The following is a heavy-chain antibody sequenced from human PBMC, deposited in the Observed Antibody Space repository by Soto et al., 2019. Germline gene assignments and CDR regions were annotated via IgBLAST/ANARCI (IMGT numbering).Heavy chain of an antibody. Sequence: ASVKVSCKASGYAFTSYGISWVRQAPGQGLEWMGWISAYNGNTNYAQKLQGRVTMTTDTSTSTAYMELRSLRSDDTAVYYCARDNRVIAARPYSCFDSWGQGTLVTVSS. CDR1: GYAFTSYG. D-gene: IGHD6-6*01. CDR3: ARDNRVIAARPYSCFDS. CDR2: ISAYNGNT. J-gene: IGHJ5*01. V-gene: IGHV1-18*01.